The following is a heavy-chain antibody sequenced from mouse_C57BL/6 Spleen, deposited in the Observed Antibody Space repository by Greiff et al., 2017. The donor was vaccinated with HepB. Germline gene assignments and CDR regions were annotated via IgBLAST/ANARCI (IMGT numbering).Heavy chain of an antibody. Sequence: VQLQQSGAELVKAGASVKMSCKASGYTFTSYWMHWVKQRLGQGLEWFAETNPTNGRTYYNEKFKSKATLTVDKSSSTAYMLLSGPTFEDSAVYYCARSKKIVATYFDYWGQVTTLTVSS. CDR2: TNPTNGRT. CDR3: ARSKKIVATYFDY. CDR1: GYTFTSYW. J-gene: IGHJ2*01. V-gene: IGHV1S81*02. D-gene: IGHD1-1*01.